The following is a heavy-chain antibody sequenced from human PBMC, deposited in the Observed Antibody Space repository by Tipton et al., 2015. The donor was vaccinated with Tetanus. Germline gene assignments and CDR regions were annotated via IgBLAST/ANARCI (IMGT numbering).Heavy chain of an antibody. CDR3: ARYYDSSGYYRRRYTSSFDY. CDR1: GGSVNFINYY. V-gene: IGHV4-39*07. CDR2: INHSGNT. D-gene: IGHD3-22*01. Sequence: TLSLTCTVSGGSVNFINYYWAWIRQTPGKGLEWIGTINHSGNTYYNPSLKSRVTISVDTSKNQISLRLSSVTAADTAVYYCARYYDSSGYYRRRYTSSFDYWGQGTLVTVSS. J-gene: IGHJ4*02.